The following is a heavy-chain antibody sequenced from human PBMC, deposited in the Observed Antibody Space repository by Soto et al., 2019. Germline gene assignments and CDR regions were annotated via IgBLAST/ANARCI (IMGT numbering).Heavy chain of an antibody. Sequence: APVKVSCKASGYTFTSYGISWARQAPGQGLEWMGWISAYNGNTNYAQKLQGRVTMTTDTSTSTAYMELRSLRSDGTAVYYCARYDSSGYYYSFYYYGMDVWGQGTTVTVSS. D-gene: IGHD3-22*01. CDR1: GYTFTSYG. J-gene: IGHJ6*02. V-gene: IGHV1-18*01. CDR3: ARYDSSGYYYSFYYYGMDV. CDR2: ISAYNGNT.